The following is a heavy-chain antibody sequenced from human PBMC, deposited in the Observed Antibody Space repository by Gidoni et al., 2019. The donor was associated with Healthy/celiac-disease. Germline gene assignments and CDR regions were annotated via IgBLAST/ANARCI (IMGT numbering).Heavy chain of an antibody. CDR2: SSWDGGST. CDR1: GFTFDDYT. J-gene: IGHJ4*02. D-gene: IGHD3-9*01. V-gene: IGHV3-43*01. CDR3: AKGLRYFDWLLSGFDY. Sequence: EVQLVESGGVVVQPGGSLRLSCAASGFTFDDYTMHWVRQAPGKGLEWVSLSSWDGGSTYYADSVKGRFTISRDNSKNSLYLQMNSLRTEDTALYYCAKGLRYFDWLLSGFDYWGQGTLVTVSS.